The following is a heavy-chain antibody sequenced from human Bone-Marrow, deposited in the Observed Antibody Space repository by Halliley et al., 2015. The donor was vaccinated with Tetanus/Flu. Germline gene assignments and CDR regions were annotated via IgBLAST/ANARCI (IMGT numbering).Heavy chain of an antibody. J-gene: IGHJ4*02. V-gene: IGHV5-51*03. D-gene: IGHD1-26*01. CDR3: ARGVLVEGTSSFFDY. CDR2: IYPGDSDT. Sequence: QLVQSGAEVKKPGESLKISCKGSGYSFSTYWFGWVRQIPGKGLEWMGIIYPGDSDTRYSPSFQGQVTISADKSINTAYLQWSSLKASDTAIYYCARGVLVEGTSSFFDYWGQGTLVTVSS. CDR1: GYSFSTYW.